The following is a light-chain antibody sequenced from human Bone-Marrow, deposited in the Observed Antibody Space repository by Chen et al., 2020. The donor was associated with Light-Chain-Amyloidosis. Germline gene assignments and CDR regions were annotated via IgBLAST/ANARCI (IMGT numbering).Light chain of an antibody. CDR1: NIGSTS. V-gene: IGLV3-21*02. Sequence: YVLTQPSSVSVAPGQTATIACGGNNIGSTSVHWYQQTPGQSPLLVVYDDSDRPSGIPERLSGSNSGNTATLTISRVEAGDEADYYCQVWDRSSDRPVFGGGTKLTVL. J-gene: IGLJ3*02. CDR2: DDS. CDR3: QVWDRSSDRPV.